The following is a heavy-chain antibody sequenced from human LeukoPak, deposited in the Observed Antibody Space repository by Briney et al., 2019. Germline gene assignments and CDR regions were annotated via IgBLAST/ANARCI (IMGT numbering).Heavy chain of an antibody. D-gene: IGHD2-15*01. CDR1: GGSFSGYY. CDR2: IYTRGST. Sequence: SETLSLTCAVYGGSFSGYYWSWIRQPAGKGLEWIGRIYTRGSTNYNPSLKSRVTMSVDTSKNQFSLKLSSVTAADTAVYYSARGRYCSADICSGGDAFDIWGQGTMVSVSS. V-gene: IGHV4-59*10. CDR3: ARGRYCSADICSGGDAFDI. J-gene: IGHJ3*02.